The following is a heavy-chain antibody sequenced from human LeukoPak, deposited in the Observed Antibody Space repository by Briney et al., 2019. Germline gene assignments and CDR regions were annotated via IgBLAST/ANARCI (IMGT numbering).Heavy chain of an antibody. CDR1: GGSISSDNYS. CDR3: ARSFLVGYSPEQYFFDY. J-gene: IGHJ4*02. V-gene: IGHV4-61*02. Sequence: PSETLSLTCTVSGGSISSDNYSWSWIRQPAGKGLEWIGRVYTSGSTNYNPSLKSRVTISVDTSKKQFSLKLSSVTAADTAVYYCARSFLVGYSPEQYFFDYWGQGTLVTVSS. CDR2: VYTSGST. D-gene: IGHD2-15*01.